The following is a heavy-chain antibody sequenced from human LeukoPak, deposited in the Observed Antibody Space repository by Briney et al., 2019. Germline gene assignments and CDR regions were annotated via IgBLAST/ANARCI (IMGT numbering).Heavy chain of an antibody. Sequence: GGSLRLSCAASGFTFSDYYISWIRQAPGKGLEWVSYISSSSSYTNYADSVKGRFTISRDNAKNLLYLQMNSLRAEDTAVYYCARGRGSFDIWGQGTMVTVSS. CDR1: GFTFSDYY. CDR3: ARGRGSFDI. CDR2: ISSSSSYT. V-gene: IGHV3-11*05. J-gene: IGHJ3*02.